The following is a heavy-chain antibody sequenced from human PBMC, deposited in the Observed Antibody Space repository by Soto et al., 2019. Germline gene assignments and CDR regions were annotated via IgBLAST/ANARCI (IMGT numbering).Heavy chain of an antibody. CDR3: TRTGGDIVVVPALRRQKYYYYGMDV. D-gene: IGHD2-2*01. J-gene: IGHJ6*02. CDR2: IRSKANSYAT. V-gene: IGHV3-73*02. Sequence: EVQLVESGGGLVQPGGSLKLSCAASGFTFSGSAMHWVRQASGKGLEWVGRIRSKANSYATAYAASVKGRFTISRDDSKNTAYLQMNSMKTEDTGVDYCTRTGGDIVVVPALRRQKYYYYGMDVWGQGTTVTVSS. CDR1: GFTFSGSA.